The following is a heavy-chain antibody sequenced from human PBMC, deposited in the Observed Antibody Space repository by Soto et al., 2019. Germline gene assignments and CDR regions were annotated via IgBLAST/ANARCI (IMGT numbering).Heavy chain of an antibody. V-gene: IGHV1-18*01. D-gene: IGHD3-16*01. CDR2: ISAYNGNT. Sequence: QVQLVQSGAEVKKPGASVKVSCKASGYTFTSYGISWVRQAPGQGLEWMGWISAYNGNTNYAQKLQGRVTMTTDTPTSTAYMELRSLRSDHTAVYYCARDRGITFGGVRSYYYYGMDVWGQGTTVTVSS. J-gene: IGHJ6*02. CDR1: GYTFTSYG. CDR3: ARDRGITFGGVRSYYYYGMDV.